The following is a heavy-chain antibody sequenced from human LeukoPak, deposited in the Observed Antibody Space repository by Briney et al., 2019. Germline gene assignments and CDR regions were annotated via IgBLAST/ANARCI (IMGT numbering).Heavy chain of an antibody. CDR3: VRGSDHYESGSYPFAY. D-gene: IGHD3-10*01. V-gene: IGHV3-33*01. CDR1: GFTFSNYG. CDR2: IWYDGSNK. Sequence: PGRSLRLSCAASGFTFSNYGMHWVRQAPGKGLEWVAVIWYDGSNKYYADSVKGRFTISRDDSESTVYLQMNSQRAEDTAVYYCVRGSDHYESGSYPFAYWGQGTLVTVSS. J-gene: IGHJ4*02.